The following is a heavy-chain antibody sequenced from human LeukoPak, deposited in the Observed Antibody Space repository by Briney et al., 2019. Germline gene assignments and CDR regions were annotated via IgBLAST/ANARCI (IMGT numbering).Heavy chain of an antibody. V-gene: IGHV3-33*01. J-gene: IGHJ4*02. Sequence: PGGSLRLSCAASGFTFSNYVMHWVRQAPGKGLEWVALIWYDASNKYYADSVKGRFTISRGNSKDTLYLQMNSLRAEDTAIYYCARGAAAGPDYWGQGTLVTVSS. CDR1: GFTFSNYV. CDR3: ARGAAAGPDY. D-gene: IGHD6-25*01. CDR2: IWYDASNK.